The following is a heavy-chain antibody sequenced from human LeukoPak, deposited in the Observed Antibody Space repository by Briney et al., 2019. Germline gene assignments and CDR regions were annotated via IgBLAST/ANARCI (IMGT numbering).Heavy chain of an antibody. CDR3: ARGVVVVVAGSPFCFDY. J-gene: IGHJ4*02. CDR1: GYTFTGYY. V-gene: IGHV1-2*02. D-gene: IGHD2-15*01. CDR2: INPNSGGT. Sequence: GASVKVSCKASGYTFTGYYMHWVRQAPGQGLEWMGWINPNSGGTNYAQKFQGRVTMTRDTSISTAYMELSRLRSDDTAVYYCARGVVVVVAGSPFCFDYWGQGTLVTVSS.